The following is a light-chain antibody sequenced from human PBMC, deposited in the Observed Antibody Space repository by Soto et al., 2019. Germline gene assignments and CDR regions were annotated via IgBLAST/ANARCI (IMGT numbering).Light chain of an antibody. Sequence: DIQMTQSPSTLSASVGDRVTITCRASQAITNNLAWYQQKPGKAPKLLIYAASTLQSGVPSRFSGSGSGTEFTLTISSLQPEDFATYYCQQLNSYPTFGQGTRLEIK. CDR1: QAITNN. J-gene: IGKJ5*01. CDR3: QQLNSYPT. V-gene: IGKV1-9*01. CDR2: AAS.